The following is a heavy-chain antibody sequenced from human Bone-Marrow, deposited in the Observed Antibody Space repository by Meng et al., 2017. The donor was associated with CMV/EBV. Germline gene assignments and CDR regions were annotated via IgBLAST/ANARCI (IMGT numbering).Heavy chain of an antibody. V-gene: IGHV3-7*01. CDR1: GFTFSSYW. D-gene: IGHD4-11*01. Sequence: GESLKISCAASGFTFSSYWMSWVRQAPGKGLEWVANIKQDGSEKYYVDSVKGRFTISRDNAKNSLYLQMNSLRAEDAAVYYCAREAYGSNYGDHWGQGTLVTFSS. J-gene: IGHJ4*02. CDR2: IKQDGSEK. CDR3: AREAYGSNYGDH.